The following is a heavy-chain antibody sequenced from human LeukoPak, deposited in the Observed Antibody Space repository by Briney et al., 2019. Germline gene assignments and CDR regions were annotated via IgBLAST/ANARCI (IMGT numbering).Heavy chain of an antibody. V-gene: IGHV4-39*01. CDR1: GGSISSSSYF. J-gene: IGHJ4*02. CDR2: IFYSGST. CDR3: ARQMNTVTADY. D-gene: IGHD4-17*01. Sequence: SETLSLTCTVSGGSISSSSYFWGWIRQPPGKGLEWIGSIFYSGSTYYNPSLNSRVTISIDTSKIQFSLRLSSVTAADTAVYYCARQMNTVTADYWGQGTLVTVSS.